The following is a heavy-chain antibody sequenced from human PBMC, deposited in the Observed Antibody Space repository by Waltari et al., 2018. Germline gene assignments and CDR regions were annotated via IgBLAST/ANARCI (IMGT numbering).Heavy chain of an antibody. CDR3: ARVNSNYVNWFDP. V-gene: IGHV3-20*04. Sequence: EEQLVESGGGVVRPGGSLRLSCAASGFPVVLYAMAWVRQAPGKGLEWVSGINWDGSSTGYADSVKGRFTISRDNAKNSLHLHVNSLTAEDTAFYYCARVNSNYVNWFDPWGQGTLVIVSS. J-gene: IGHJ5*02. CDR1: GFPVVLYA. D-gene: IGHD4-4*01. CDR2: INWDGSST.